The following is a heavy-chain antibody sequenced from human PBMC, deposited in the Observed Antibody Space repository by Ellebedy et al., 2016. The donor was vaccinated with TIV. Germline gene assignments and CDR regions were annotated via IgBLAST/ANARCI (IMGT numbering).Heavy chain of an antibody. J-gene: IGHJ4*02. V-gene: IGHV3-74*01. CDR1: GFTFSSYW. D-gene: IGHD6-13*01. Sequence: GESLKISXAASGFTFSSYWMHWVRQAPGKGLVWVSRINSDASTTNYADSVKGRFTISRDNAKNTLSLQMNSLRAEDTAVYYCARGMSSSWYYWGQGTVVTVSS. CDR2: INSDASTT. CDR3: ARGMSSSWYY.